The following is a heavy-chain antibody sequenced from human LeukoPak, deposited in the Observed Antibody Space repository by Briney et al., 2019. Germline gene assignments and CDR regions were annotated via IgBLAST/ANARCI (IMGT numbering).Heavy chain of an antibody. CDR1: GGSISSYY. V-gene: IGHV4-59*01. CDR3: ARGFPPPVVVAANDYYGMDV. J-gene: IGHJ6*02. Sequence: PSETLSLTCTVSGGSISSYYWSWIRQPPGKGLEWIGYIYYSGSTNYNPSLKSRVTISVDTSKNQFSLKLSSVTAADTAVYYCARGFPPPVVVAANDYYGMDVWGQGTTVTVSS. CDR2: IYYSGST. D-gene: IGHD2-15*01.